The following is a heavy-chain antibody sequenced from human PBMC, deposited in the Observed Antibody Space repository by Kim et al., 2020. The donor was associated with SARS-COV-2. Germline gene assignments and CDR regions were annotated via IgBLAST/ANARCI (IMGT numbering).Heavy chain of an antibody. J-gene: IGHJ6*02. CDR2: INSDGSSS. D-gene: IGHD6-19*01. CDR3: ARGLVVAGNDYYGMDV. Sequence: GGSLRLSCAASGFTFSGYWMHWVRQAPGKGLVWVSHINSDGSSSRYADSVKGRFTISRDNAKNTLYLQMNSLRAEDTAVYYCARGLVVAGNDYYGMDVWGQGTTVTVSS. V-gene: IGHV3-74*01. CDR1: GFTFSGYW.